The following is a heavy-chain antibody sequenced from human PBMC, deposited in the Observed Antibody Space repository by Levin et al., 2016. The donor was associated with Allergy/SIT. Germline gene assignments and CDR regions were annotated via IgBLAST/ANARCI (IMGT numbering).Heavy chain of an antibody. CDR2: IYSGGST. CDR1: GFTVSSSY. V-gene: IGHV3-66*01. D-gene: IGHD2-21*01. Sequence: GESLKISCAASGFTVSSSYMSWVRQAPGKGLEWVSLIYSGGSTYYADSVKGRFTISKDNSKNTLYLQMSSLRADDTAVYYCARYYCDGDGDRCSSSSLLDFWGQGTLVTVSS. CDR3: ARYYCDGDGDRCSSSSLLDF. J-gene: IGHJ4*02.